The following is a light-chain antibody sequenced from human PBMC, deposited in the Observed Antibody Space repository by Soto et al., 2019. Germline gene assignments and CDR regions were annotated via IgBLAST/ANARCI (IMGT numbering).Light chain of an antibody. CDR2: GAS. CDR1: QRVSASY. V-gene: IGKV3-20*01. Sequence: EIVLTQSPGTLSLSPGEKGTLFCRASQRVSASYLAWYQQKPGQAPRLLIYGASTRATGFPDRFSGSGSGTDFTLTISRLEPEDFAVYYCQQYGSSGTFGQGTKVDIK. J-gene: IGKJ1*01. CDR3: QQYGSSGT.